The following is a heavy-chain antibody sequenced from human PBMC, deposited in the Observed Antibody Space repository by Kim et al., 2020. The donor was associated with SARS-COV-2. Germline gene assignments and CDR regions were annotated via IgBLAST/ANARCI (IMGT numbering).Heavy chain of an antibody. D-gene: IGHD6-13*01. CDR3: ARSPIWSSSWYFPYYFDY. J-gene: IGHJ4*02. CDR2: TYYRSKWYN. V-gene: IGHV6-1*01. Sequence: SQTLSLTCAISGDSVSSNSAAWNWIRQSPSRGLEWLGRTYYRSKWYNDYAVSVKSRITINPDTSKNQFSLQLNSVTPEDTAVYYCARSPIWSSSWYFPYYFDYWGQGTLVTVSS. CDR1: GDSVSSNSAA.